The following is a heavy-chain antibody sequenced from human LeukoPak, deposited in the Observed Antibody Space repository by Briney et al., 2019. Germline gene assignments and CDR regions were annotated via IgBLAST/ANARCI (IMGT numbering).Heavy chain of an antibody. J-gene: IGHJ6*03. Sequence: GASVKVSCKASGYTFTSYGISWVRQAPGQGLEWMGWISAYNGNTNYAQKLQGRVTMTTDTSTSTAYMELRSLRSDDTAVYYCVRDTSSGWYNNYYHYMDVWGKGTTVTISS. CDR3: VRDTSSGWYNNYYHYMDV. CDR1: GYTFTSYG. V-gene: IGHV1-18*01. CDR2: ISAYNGNT. D-gene: IGHD6-19*01.